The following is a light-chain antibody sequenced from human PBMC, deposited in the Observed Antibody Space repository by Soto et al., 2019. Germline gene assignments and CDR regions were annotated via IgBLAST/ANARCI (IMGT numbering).Light chain of an antibody. CDR2: EVS. CDR1: SGDVGGYNY. J-gene: IGLJ1*01. V-gene: IGLV2-14*01. Sequence: QSVLTQPASVSGSPGQSITISCTGTSGDVGGYNYVCWYQQRPGKAPKLMIYEVSNRPSGVSRRFSGSKSGNTASLTISGLQTEGEADYYCSSYTGGSTLYVFGTGTKVTVL. CDR3: SSYTGGSTLYV.